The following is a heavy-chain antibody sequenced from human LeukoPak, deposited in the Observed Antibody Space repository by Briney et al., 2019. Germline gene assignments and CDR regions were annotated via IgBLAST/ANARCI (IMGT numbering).Heavy chain of an antibody. CDR2: INHSGST. J-gene: IGHJ6*02. Sequence: PSETLSLTCAVYGGSLSGYYWSWIRQPPGKGLEWIGEINHSGSTNYNPSLKSRVTISVDTSKNQFSLKLSSVTAADTAVYYCARSGVVQQPSMYGMDVWGQGTTVTVSS. CDR1: GGSLSGYY. V-gene: IGHV4-34*01. D-gene: IGHD6-13*01. CDR3: ARSGVVQQPSMYGMDV.